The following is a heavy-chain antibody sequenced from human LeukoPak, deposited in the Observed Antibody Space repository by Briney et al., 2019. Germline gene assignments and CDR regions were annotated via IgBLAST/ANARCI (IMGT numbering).Heavy chain of an antibody. CDR1: GYTFTSYG. V-gene: IGHV1-18*01. J-gene: IGHJ5*02. CDR2: ISGYNGYT. Sequence: ASVKVSCKASGYTFTSYGLSWVRQAPGQGLEWMGWISGYNGYTKYAQKLQGRVTMTTDTSTSTAYMELRSLRSDDTAAYYCARDCWRNDSGIYYNCWFDPWGQGTLVTVSS. D-gene: IGHD3-10*01. CDR3: ARDCWRNDSGIYYNCWFDP.